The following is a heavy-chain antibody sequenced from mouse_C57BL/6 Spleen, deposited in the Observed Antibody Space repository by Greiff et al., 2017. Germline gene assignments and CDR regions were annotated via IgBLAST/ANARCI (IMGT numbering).Heavy chain of an antibody. D-gene: IGHD1-1*02. J-gene: IGHJ4*01. CDR2: IYPGSGST. CDR3: ARIGGFYAIDY. V-gene: IGHV1-55*01. CDR1: GYTFTSYW. Sequence: QVQLQQPGAELVKPGASVKMSCKASGYTFTSYWITWVKQRPGQGLEWIGDIYPGSGSTNYNEKFKSKATLTVDPSSSPAYMQLSSLTSEDSAVYYCARIGGFYAIDYWGQGTSVTVSS.